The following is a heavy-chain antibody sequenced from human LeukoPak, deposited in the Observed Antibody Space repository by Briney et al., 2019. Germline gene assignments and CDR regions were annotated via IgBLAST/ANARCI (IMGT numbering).Heavy chain of an antibody. CDR1: GFTFSSYG. CDR3: ARGRDIVVVPAAIGY. V-gene: IGHV3-33*01. J-gene: IGHJ4*02. D-gene: IGHD2-2*02. Sequence: TGRSLRLSCAASGFTFSSYGMHWVRQAPGKGLEWVAVIWYDGSNKYYADSVKGRFTISRDNSKNTLYLQMNSLRAEDTAVYYCARGRDIVVVPAAIGYWGQGTLVTVSS. CDR2: IWYDGSNK.